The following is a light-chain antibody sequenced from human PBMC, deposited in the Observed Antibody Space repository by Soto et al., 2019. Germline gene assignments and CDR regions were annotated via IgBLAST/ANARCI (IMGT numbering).Light chain of an antibody. CDR1: QSISTW. Sequence: DIQMTQSPSTLSASAGDRVTITCRASQSISTWLAWYQQKPGKAPRLLIFDASSLESGVPSRFIGSGSGTEFTLTISSMQPDDFATYYCQQYYSYPRTFGQGTKVDIK. V-gene: IGKV1-5*01. CDR2: DAS. CDR3: QQYYSYPRT. J-gene: IGKJ1*01.